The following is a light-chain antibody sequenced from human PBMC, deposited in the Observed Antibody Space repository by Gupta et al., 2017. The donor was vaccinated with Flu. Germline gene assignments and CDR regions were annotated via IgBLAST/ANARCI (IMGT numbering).Light chain of an antibody. CDR1: SSNIGSNP. CDR2: CNN. Sequence: SVLTQPPSASGTPGQRVTISCSGSSSNIGSNPVNWYQQLPATDTKRLIDCNNQRPSGVPDRVSCYTSGNYASPDISGLQSEDEADDYWAAWDDRLNGLVFGGGTKLTVI. CDR3: AAWDDRLNGLV. J-gene: IGLJ3*02. V-gene: IGLV1-44*01.